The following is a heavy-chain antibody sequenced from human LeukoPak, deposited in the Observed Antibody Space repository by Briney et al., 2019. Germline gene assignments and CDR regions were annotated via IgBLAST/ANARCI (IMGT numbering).Heavy chain of an antibody. Sequence: ASVKVSCKASGYTFTCYYMHWVRQAPGQGLEWMGWINPNSGGTNYAQKFQGRVTMTRDTSISTAYMELSRLRSDDTAVYYCARSPHILTGENFDYWGQGTLDTVSS. J-gene: IGHJ4*02. CDR3: ARSPHILTGENFDY. D-gene: IGHD3-9*01. CDR2: INPNSGGT. CDR1: GYTFTCYY. V-gene: IGHV1-2*02.